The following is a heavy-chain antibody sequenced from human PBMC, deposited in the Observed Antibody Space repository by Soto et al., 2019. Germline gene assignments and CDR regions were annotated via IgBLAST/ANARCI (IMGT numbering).Heavy chain of an antibody. CDR3: ARNPTSWGSAYDI. J-gene: IGHJ3*02. V-gene: IGHV4-4*02. D-gene: IGHD2-2*01. CDR2: IYHSGST. Sequence: QVQLQESGPGLVRPSGTLSLTCAVSSGSISTINWWSWVRQPPGKGLEWIGEIYHSGSTNYNPSLKSRVTISVDKSKNQFSLKLSSVTAADTAVYYCARNPTSWGSAYDIWGQGTMVIVSS. CDR1: SGSISTINW.